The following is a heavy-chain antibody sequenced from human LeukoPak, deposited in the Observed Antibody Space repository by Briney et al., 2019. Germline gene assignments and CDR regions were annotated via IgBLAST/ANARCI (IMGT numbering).Heavy chain of an antibody. CDR2: ISGSGGST. CDR3: AKYSAGYYYDGYYFDY. D-gene: IGHD3-22*01. CDR1: GFTFSSYG. V-gene: IGHV3-23*01. J-gene: IGHJ4*02. Sequence: GGSLRLSCAASGFTFSSYGMSWVRQAPGKGLEWVSAISGSGGSTYYADSVKGRFTISRDNSKNTLYLQMNSLRAEDTAVYYCAKYSAGYYYDGYYFDYWGQGTLVTVSS.